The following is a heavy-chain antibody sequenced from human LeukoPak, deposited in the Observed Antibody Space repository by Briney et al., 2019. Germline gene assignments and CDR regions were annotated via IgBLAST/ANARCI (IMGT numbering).Heavy chain of an antibody. CDR1: GFTFNSYD. Sequence: GGSLRLSCAASGFTFNSYDMHRVRQAPGKGLEWVSAISSGSSYIYYADSMKGRFIISRDNAENSLYLQMNSLRAEDTAVYFCARGEEKATITGLDSWGQGTLVTVSS. CDR2: ISSGSSYI. J-gene: IGHJ4*02. D-gene: IGHD5-24*01. V-gene: IGHV3-21*01. CDR3: ARGEEKATITGLDS.